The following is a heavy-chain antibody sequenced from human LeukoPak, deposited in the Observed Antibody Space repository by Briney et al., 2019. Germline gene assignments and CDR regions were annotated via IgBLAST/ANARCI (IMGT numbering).Heavy chain of an antibody. V-gene: IGHV4-61*02. CDR3: ARDSYGSGSRYFSEDDAFDI. CDR1: GGSISSGSYY. J-gene: IGHJ3*02. CDR2: IYTSGST. Sequence: SETLSLTCTVSGGSISSGSYYWSWIRQPAGKGLEWIGRIYTSGSTNYNPSLKSRVTISVDTSKNQFSLKLSSVTAADTAVYYCARDSYGSGSRYFSEDDAFDIWGQGTMVTVSS. D-gene: IGHD3-10*01.